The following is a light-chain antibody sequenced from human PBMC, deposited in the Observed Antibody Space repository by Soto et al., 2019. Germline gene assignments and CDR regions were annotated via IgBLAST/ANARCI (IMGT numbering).Light chain of an antibody. CDR1: SGDVGGYNL. J-gene: IGLJ2*01. Sequence: QSVLTQPASVSGSPGQSITISCTGTSGDVGGYNLVSWYLQHPGKVPKLLIYEDYRRPSGVSTRFSASKSGNTASLTISGLQPDDEAHYYCCSYAGGDHFLLFGGGTKLTVL. CDR2: EDY. V-gene: IGLV2-23*01. CDR3: CSYAGGDHFLL.